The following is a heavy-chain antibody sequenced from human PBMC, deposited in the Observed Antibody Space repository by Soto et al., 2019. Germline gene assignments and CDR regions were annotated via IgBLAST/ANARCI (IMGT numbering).Heavy chain of an antibody. V-gene: IGHV3-23*01. J-gene: IGHJ4*02. CDR3: AKAHRLMITFGGVIAPFDY. CDR2: ISGSGGST. CDR1: GFTFSSYA. D-gene: IGHD3-16*02. Sequence: GGSLRLSCAASGFTFSSYAMSWVRQAPGKGLEWVSAISGSGGSTYYADSVKGRFTISRDNSKNTLYLQMNGLRAEDTAVYYCAKAHRLMITFGGVIAPFDYWGQGTLVTVSS.